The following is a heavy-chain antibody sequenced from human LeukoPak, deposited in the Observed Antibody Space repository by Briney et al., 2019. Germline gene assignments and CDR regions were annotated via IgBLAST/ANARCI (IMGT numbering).Heavy chain of an antibody. CDR1: GSTFSSYA. CDR2: ISGSGGTT. J-gene: IGHJ6*04. D-gene: IGHD1-1*01. V-gene: IGHV3-23*01. Sequence: PGGSLRLSCAASGSTFSSYAMSWVRQAPGKGLEWVSAISGSGGTTYYADSVKGRFTISRDNSKNTLYLQMNSLRAEDTAVYYCAKAGATGTPYYYYGMDVWGKGTTVTVSS. CDR3: AKAGATGTPYYYYGMDV.